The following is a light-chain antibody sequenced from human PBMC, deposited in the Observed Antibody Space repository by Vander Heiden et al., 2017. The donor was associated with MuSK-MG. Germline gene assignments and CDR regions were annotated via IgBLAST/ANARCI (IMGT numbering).Light chain of an antibody. Sequence: IVVTHSPPSLPVTPGEPASISCRSSPRLLHSTGSTYLDWYLPKPGHSPQLLIYLGSQRGLGVPDTSRGSGSGTAFTLKISRAVVEDVGVYYCSRELPTRYTFGQGNKVEIK. CDR3: SRELPTRYT. CDR1: PRLLHSTGSTY. J-gene: IGKJ2*01. V-gene: IGKV2-28*01. CDR2: LGS.